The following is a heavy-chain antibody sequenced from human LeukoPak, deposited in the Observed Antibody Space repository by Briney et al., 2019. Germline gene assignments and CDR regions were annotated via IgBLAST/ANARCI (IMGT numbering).Heavy chain of an antibody. CDR2: IYSGNKK. D-gene: IGHD2-15*01. J-gene: IGHJ6*02. CDR1: GFTVISSY. CDR3: AGAPVVVGAADYYYGLDV. Sequence: GGSQRLSCAATGFTVISSYMSWVRQAPGKRLDWDSVIYSGNKKYYADSVKGRVTISRDNYKNTVYLQMNSLRAEDTAVYYCAGAPVVVGAADYYYGLDVWGQGTTVTVSS. V-gene: IGHV3-66*01.